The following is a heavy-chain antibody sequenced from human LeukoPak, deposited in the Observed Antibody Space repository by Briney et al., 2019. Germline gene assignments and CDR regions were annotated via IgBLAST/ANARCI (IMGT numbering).Heavy chain of an antibody. V-gene: IGHV3-9*01. CDR2: ISWNSGSI. D-gene: IGHD3-10*01. J-gene: IGHJ4*02. Sequence: GGSLRLSYAASGFTFDDYAMHWVRQAPGKGLEWVSGISWNSGSIGYADSVRGRFTISRDNAKNSLYLQINSLRAEDTALYYCAKGANYGSPNRYYFDYWGQGTLVTVSS. CDR1: GFTFDDYA. CDR3: AKGANYGSPNRYYFDY.